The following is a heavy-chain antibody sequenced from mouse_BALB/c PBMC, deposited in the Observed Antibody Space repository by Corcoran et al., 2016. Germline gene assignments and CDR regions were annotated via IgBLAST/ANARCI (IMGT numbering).Heavy chain of an antibody. D-gene: IGHD2-1*01. V-gene: IGHV1-26*01. CDR3: ARSLYGNGAMDY. J-gene: IGHJ4*01. CDR2: INPYNGAT. Sequence: EVQLQQSGPELVKPGASVTISCKASGYSFTGYYMHWVKQSHVKSLEWIGRINPYNGATSYNQNFKDKASLTVDKSSSTAYMELHSLTSEDSAVYYCARSLYGNGAMDYWGQGTSVTVSS. CDR1: GYSFTGYY.